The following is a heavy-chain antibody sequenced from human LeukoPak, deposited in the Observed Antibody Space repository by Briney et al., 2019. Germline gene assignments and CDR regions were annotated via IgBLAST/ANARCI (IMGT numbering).Heavy chain of an antibody. J-gene: IGHJ4*02. CDR3: ARDGRDGYNQPGFDY. D-gene: IGHD5-24*01. CDR2: IIPIFGTA. CDR1: GGTFSSYA. V-gene: IGHV1-69*01. Sequence: GASVNVSCKASGGTFSSYAISWVRQAPGQGLEWMGGIIPIFGTANYAQKFQGRVTITADESTSTAYMELSSLRSEDTAVYYCARDGRDGYNQPGFDYWGQGTLVTVSS.